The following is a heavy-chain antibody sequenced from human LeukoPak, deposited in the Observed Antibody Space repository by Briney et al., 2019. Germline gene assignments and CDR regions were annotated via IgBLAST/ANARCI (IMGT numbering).Heavy chain of an antibody. CDR2: ISGSGGST. V-gene: IGHV3-23*01. J-gene: IGHJ5*02. CDR3: AKDVVVTALYNWFDP. D-gene: IGHD2-21*02. CDR1: GFTFSSYA. Sequence: PGGSLRLSCAASGFTFSSYAMSWVRQAPGKGLEWVSAISGSGGSTYYADSVKGRFTISRDNSKNTLYLQMNSLRAEDTAVYHCAKDVVVTALYNWFDPWGQGTLVTVSS.